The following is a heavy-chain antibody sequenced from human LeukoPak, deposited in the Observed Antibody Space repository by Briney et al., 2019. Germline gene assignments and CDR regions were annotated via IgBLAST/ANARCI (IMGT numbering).Heavy chain of an antibody. CDR3: VTAWFDP. CDR1: GFTFSNAW. J-gene: IGHJ5*02. CDR2: IKSITNGGTT. Sequence: GGSLRLSCAASGFTFSNAWMSWVRQAPGKRLEWVGRIKSITNGGTTDYAAPVKGRFTISRDDSKTTLYLQMNSLKTEDTALYYCVTAWFDPWGQGTLVTVSS. V-gene: IGHV3-15*01.